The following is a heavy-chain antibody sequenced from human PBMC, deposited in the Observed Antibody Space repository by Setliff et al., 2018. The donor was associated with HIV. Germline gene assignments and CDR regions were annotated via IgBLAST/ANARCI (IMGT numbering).Heavy chain of an antibody. V-gene: IGHV3-11*06. D-gene: IGHD3-22*01. Sequence: GGSLRLSCAASGFTFSNYAMSWVRQAPGKGLEWVAYISKTSTYTNYADSVKGRFTISRDNAKKLVYLQMNSLRAEDTAIYYCARDRASSGYYARFDHWGQGTLVTVSS. CDR1: GFTFSNYA. CDR3: ARDRASSGYYARFDH. CDR2: ISKTSTYT. J-gene: IGHJ4*02.